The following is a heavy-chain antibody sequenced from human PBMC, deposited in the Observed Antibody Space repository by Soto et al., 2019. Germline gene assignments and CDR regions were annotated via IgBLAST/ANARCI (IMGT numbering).Heavy chain of an antibody. CDR1: GYTFTSYA. CDR3: ARVGGYGDYALDY. CDR2: INAGNGNT. J-gene: IGHJ4*02. Sequence: ASVKVSCKASGYTFTSYAMHWVRQAPGQRLEWMGWINAGNGNTKYSQKFQGRVTITRDTSASTAYMELSSLRSEDTAVYYCARVGGYGDYALDYWGQGTLVTVSS. D-gene: IGHD4-17*01. V-gene: IGHV1-3*01.